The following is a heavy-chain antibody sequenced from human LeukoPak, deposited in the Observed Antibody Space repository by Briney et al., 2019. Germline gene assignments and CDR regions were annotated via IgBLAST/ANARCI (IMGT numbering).Heavy chain of an antibody. CDR2: ISGRGDNT. Sequence: PGGSLRLSCAASGFTFIGYALSWVRQAPGRGLAWVSGISGRGDNTYYAGSVKGRFTISRDNSKNTLRLQMNTLRDEDTAVYYCAKRVQGNTGPFHCWGQGTLASVSS. J-gene: IGHJ4*02. CDR3: AKRVQGNTGPFHC. CDR1: GFTFIGYA. V-gene: IGHV3-23*01. D-gene: IGHD4-23*01.